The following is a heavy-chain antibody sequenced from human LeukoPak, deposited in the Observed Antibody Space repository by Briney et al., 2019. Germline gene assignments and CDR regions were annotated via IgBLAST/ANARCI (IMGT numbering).Heavy chain of an antibody. V-gene: IGHV4-59*01. D-gene: IGHD6-25*01. Sequence: SETLSLTCAVYGGSFSGYYWSWIRQPPGKGLEWIGYIYYSGSTNYNPSLKSRVTISVDTSKNQFSLKLSSVTAADTAVYYCARDTFLSGAFDIWGQGTMVTVSS. CDR1: GGSFSGYY. J-gene: IGHJ3*02. CDR2: IYYSGST. CDR3: ARDTFLSGAFDI.